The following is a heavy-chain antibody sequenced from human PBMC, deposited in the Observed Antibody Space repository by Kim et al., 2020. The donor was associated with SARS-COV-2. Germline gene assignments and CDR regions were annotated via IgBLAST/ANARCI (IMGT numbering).Heavy chain of an antibody. D-gene: IGHD3-22*01. CDR1: GGTFSSYA. CDR3: ARRSGYYDSSGYPLEG. V-gene: IGHV1-69*04. J-gene: IGHJ4*02. Sequence: SVKVSCKASGGTFSSYAISWVRQAPGQGLEWMGRIIPILGIANYAQKFQGRVTITADKSTSTAYMELSSLRSEDTAVYYCARRSGYYDSSGYPLEGWGQGTLVTVSS. CDR2: IIPILGIA.